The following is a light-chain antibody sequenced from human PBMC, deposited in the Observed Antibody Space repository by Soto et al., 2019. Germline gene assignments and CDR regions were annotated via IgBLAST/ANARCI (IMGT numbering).Light chain of an antibody. V-gene: IGKV3-15*01. CDR2: GAS. Sequence: ETAMTQSPATLSVSPGEKVTLSCRASESLSRNLAWYQQKSGQAPRLLIYGASTRATGVPARFSGSGSGTEFTLTISSLQSDDFAIYFCQQYNNWPPFTFGGGTTVEIK. CDR1: ESLSRN. J-gene: IGKJ4*01. CDR3: QQYNNWPPFT.